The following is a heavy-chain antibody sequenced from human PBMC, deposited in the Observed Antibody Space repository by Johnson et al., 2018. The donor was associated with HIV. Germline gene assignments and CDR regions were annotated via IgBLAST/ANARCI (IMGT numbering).Heavy chain of an antibody. J-gene: IGHJ3*01. CDR2: ISYDGSNK. V-gene: IGHV3-30*03. CDR3: ASLSDDAFDF. CDR1: GFTFSSYG. Sequence: QVQLVESGGGVVQPGRSLRLSCAASGFTFSSYGMHWVRQAPGKGLEWVAVISYDGSNKYYADSVKGRFTIYRDNSENTLYLQMNSLKAEDTAVYYCASLSDDAFDFWGQGTMVIVSS.